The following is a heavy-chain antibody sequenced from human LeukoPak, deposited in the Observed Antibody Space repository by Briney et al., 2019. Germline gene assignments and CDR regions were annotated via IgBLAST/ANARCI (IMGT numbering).Heavy chain of an antibody. CDR1: GGTFSSYA. Sequence: SVKVSCKASGGTFSSYAISWVRHAPGQGLEWMGGIIPIFGTANYAQKFQGRVTITADESTSTAYMELSSLRSEDTAVYYCARDSGSSQFYQGLYYYYYYMDVWGKGTTVTVSS. D-gene: IGHD6-13*01. V-gene: IGHV1-69*13. J-gene: IGHJ6*03. CDR3: ARDSGSSQFYQGLYYYYYYMDV. CDR2: IIPIFGTA.